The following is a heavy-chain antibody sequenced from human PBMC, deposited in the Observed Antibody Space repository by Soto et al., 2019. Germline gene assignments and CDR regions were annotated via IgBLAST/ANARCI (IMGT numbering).Heavy chain of an antibody. V-gene: IGHV1-24*01. J-gene: IGHJ3*02. D-gene: IGHD6-13*01. CDR2: FDPEDGET. CDR3: ATVTGYSSSWPTANDAFDI. CDR1: GYTLTELS. Sequence: GASVKVSCKVSGYTLTELSMHWVRQAPGKGLEWMGGFDPEDGETIYAQKFQGRVTMTEDTSTDTAYMELSSLRSEDTAMYYCATVTGYSSSWPTANDAFDIWGQGTMVTVSS.